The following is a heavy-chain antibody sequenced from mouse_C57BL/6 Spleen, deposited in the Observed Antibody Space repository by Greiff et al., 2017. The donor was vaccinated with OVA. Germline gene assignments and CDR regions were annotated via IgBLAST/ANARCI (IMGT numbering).Heavy chain of an antibody. CDR1: GFTFSSYA. D-gene: IGHD1-1*01. Sequence: EVQLVESGGGLVKPGGSLKLSCAASGFTFSSYAMSWVRQTPEKRLEWVATISDGGSYTYYPDNVKGRFTISRDNAKNNLYLQMSHLKSEDTAMYYCARERCYGSRYFDVWGTGTTVTVSS. CDR2: ISDGGSYT. V-gene: IGHV5-4*01. J-gene: IGHJ1*03. CDR3: ARERCYGSRYFDV.